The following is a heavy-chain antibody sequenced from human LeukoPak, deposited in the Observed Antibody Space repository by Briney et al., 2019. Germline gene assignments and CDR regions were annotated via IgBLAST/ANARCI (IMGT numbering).Heavy chain of an antibody. V-gene: IGHV5-51*01. Sequence: GESLKISCKGSGYRFTSYWIAWVRQMPGKGLEWMGIIYPSDSDTRYSPSFQGQVSISADKSISAAYLQWSSLKASDTAMYYCAFGFGEFYNLDYWGQGTLVTVSS. CDR2: IYPSDSDT. CDR3: AFGFGEFYNLDY. CDR1: GYRFTSYW. J-gene: IGHJ4*02. D-gene: IGHD3-10*01.